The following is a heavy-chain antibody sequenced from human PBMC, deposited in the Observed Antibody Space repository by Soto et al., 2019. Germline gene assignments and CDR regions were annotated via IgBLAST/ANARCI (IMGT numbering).Heavy chain of an antibody. J-gene: IGHJ4*02. CDR3: TTGIYGDYVKDY. CDR2: IKSKTDGGTT. CDR1: GFTFSNAW. V-gene: IGHV3-15*01. Sequence: EVQLVESGGGLVKPGGSLRLSCAASGFTFSNAWMSWVRQAPGKGLKWVGRIKSKTDGGTTDYAAPVKGRFTISRDDSKNTLYLQMNSLKTEDTAVYYCTTGIYGDYVKDYWGQGTLVTVSS. D-gene: IGHD4-17*01.